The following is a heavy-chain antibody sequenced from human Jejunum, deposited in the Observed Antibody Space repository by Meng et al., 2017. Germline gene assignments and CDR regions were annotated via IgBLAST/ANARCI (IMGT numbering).Heavy chain of an antibody. CDR3: ALGYSYGYSFYDFDY. Sequence: GESMKSSCAASGFIFSSYWMHWVRQAPGKGLVWVSRIDSDGSSTGYANSMKGRFTISRDNAKNTLYLQMNSLRAEDTAVYYCALGYSYGYSFYDFDYWGQGTLVTVSS. CDR2: IDSDGSST. V-gene: IGHV3-74*01. J-gene: IGHJ4*02. D-gene: IGHD5-18*01. CDR1: GFIFSSYW.